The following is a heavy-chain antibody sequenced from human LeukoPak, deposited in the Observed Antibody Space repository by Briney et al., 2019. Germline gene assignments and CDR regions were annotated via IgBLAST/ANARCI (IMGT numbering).Heavy chain of an antibody. CDR1: GYTFTNYW. V-gene: IGHV5-51*01. Sequence: GESLKISCKGSGYTFTNYWIAWVRQTPGEGLEWMGIIYPIDSDTRYSLSFRGQVTFSADKSISTAYLQWSSLKDSDTAMYYCARPSAYGEDAFDVWGQGTMVTVSS. CDR2: IYPIDSDT. CDR3: ARPSAYGEDAFDV. D-gene: IGHD2-21*01. J-gene: IGHJ3*01.